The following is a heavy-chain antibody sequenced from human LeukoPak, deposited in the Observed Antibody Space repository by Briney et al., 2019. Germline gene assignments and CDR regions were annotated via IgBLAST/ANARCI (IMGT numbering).Heavy chain of an antibody. V-gene: IGHV1-18*04. D-gene: IGHD3-10*02. CDR1: GYTFSSYY. CDR3: ARAANMFGDEFDY. J-gene: IGHJ4*02. CDR2: ISAYNGNT. Sequence: ASVKVSCKASGYTFSSYYMHWVRQAPGQGLEWMGWISAYNGNTNYAQKFQGRVTMTTDTSTSTAYMELRSLRSEDTAVYYCARAANMFGDEFDYWGQGTLVTVSS.